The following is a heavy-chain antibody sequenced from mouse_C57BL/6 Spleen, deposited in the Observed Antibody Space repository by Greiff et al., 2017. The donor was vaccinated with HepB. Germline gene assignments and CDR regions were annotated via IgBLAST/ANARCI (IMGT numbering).Heavy chain of an antibody. J-gene: IGHJ3*01. V-gene: IGHV1-62-2*01. Sequence: QVQLQQPGAELVKPGASVKLSCKASGYTFTEYTIHWVKQRSGQGLEWIGWFYPGSGSIKYNEKFKDKATLTADKSSSTAYMELSRLTSEDSAVYYCARHGSYYYGSSGPWFAYWGQGTLVTVSA. CDR2: FYPGSGSI. CDR3: ARHGSYYYGSSGPWFAY. CDR1: GYTFTEYT. D-gene: IGHD1-1*01.